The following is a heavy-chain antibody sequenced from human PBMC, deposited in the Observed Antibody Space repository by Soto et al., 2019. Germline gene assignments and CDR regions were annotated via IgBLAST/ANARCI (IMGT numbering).Heavy chain of an antibody. J-gene: IGHJ6*03. CDR3: ARANYDILTGYSYYYYYMDV. CDR1: GFTFSSYS. V-gene: IGHV3-48*01. CDR2: ISSSSSTI. Sequence: GGSLRLSCAASGFTFSSYSMNWVRQAPGKGLEWVSYISSSSSTIYYADSVKGRFTISRDNAKNSLYLQMNSLRAEDTAVYYCARANYDILTGYSYYYYYMDVWGKGTTVTVSS. D-gene: IGHD3-9*01.